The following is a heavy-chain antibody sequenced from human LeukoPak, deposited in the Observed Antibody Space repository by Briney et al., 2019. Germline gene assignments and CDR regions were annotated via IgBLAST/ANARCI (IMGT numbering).Heavy chain of an antibody. CDR1: GASISSSYYY. CDR3: ARHRGGSSPDVFDI. J-gene: IGHJ3*02. D-gene: IGHD2-15*01. V-gene: IGHV4-39*01. CDR2: IHYTGST. Sequence: PSETLSVTCTVSGASISSSYYYWGWVRQPPEKGLEWIGSIHYTGSTYYSPSLKSRVTLFVDTSENQFSLRLTSLTAADTAAYYCARHRGGSSPDVFDIWGQGPMVIVSS.